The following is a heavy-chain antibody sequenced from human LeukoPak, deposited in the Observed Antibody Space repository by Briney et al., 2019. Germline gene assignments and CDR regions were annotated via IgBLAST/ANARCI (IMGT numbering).Heavy chain of an antibody. CDR2: INPYSGGT. CDR1: GYTFTGYY. D-gene: IGHD3-16*02. V-gene: IGHV1-2*02. CDR3: ARGDYDYVWGSYRPSGWFDP. J-gene: IGHJ5*02. Sequence: ASVKVSCKASGYTFTGYYMHWERQAPGQGLEWMGWINPYSGGTNYAQRYQGRVTMTRDTSISTAYMELSSLRSDDTAVYYCARGDYDYVWGSYRPSGWFDPWGQGSLVTVSS.